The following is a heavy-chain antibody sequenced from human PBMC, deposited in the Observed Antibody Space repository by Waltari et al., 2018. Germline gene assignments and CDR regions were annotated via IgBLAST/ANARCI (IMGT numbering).Heavy chain of an antibody. J-gene: IGHJ3*01. CDR3: ATYIGASLGTAAFDV. Sequence: QVQVQESGPGLVKPSETLSLTCSVSGVSITSNRHYWGWIRQLPGQGLEWIGTMSYSGATYSRPSLKSRVTISRDTSENQLALKLGSVTAADTAVYYCATYIGASLGTAAFDVWGQGTTVTISS. D-gene: IGHD2-21*01. CDR2: MSYSGAT. V-gene: IGHV4-39*01. CDR1: GVSITSNRHY.